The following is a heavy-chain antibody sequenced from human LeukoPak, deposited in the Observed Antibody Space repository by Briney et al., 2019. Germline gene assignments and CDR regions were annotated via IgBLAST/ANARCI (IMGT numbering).Heavy chain of an antibody. CDR1: GGSISSGDYY. V-gene: IGHV4-30-4*01. Sequence: SETLSLTCTVSGGSISSGDYYCSWISQPPGKGLEWIGYIYYSGSTYYNPSLKSRVTISVDTSKNQFSLKLSSVTAADTAVYYCAIGYIVPLGGLWGQGTTVTVSS. D-gene: IGHD2-8*01. CDR2: IYYSGST. CDR3: AIGYIVPLGGL. J-gene: IGHJ6*02.